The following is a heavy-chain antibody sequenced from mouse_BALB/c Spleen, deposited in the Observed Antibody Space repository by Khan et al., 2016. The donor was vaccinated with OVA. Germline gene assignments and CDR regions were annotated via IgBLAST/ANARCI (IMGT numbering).Heavy chain of an antibody. D-gene: IGHD2-3*01. CDR2: ISYSGST. J-gene: IGHJ4*01. Sequence: EVQLVESGPGLVKPSLSLSLTCTVTGYSITSDYAWNWIRQFPGNKLEWMGYISYSGSTNYNPALKSRISITRDTSKNQFFLQLNSVTTEDTATYYCARDGSRYNYAMDYWGQGTSVTVSS. CDR1: GYSITSDYA. CDR3: ARDGSRYNYAMDY. V-gene: IGHV3-2*02.